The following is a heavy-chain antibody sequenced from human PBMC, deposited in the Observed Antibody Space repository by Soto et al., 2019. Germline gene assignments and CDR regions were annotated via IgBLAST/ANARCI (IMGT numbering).Heavy chain of an antibody. CDR3: VRDGSGSAFDI. Sequence: PGGSLRLSCAASGFTFSSYWTHWVRQAPGKGLVWVSRINRDGSTTSYADSVKGRFTISRDSAKNTLYLQMNSLRAEDTAVYYCVRDGSGSAFDIWGQGTMVTVSS. D-gene: IGHD3-10*01. V-gene: IGHV3-74*01. CDR1: GFTFSSYW. CDR2: INRDGSTT. J-gene: IGHJ3*02.